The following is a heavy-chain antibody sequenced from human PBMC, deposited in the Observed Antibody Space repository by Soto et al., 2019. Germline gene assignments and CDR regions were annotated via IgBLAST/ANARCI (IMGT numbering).Heavy chain of an antibody. CDR2: MNPNRGNP. J-gene: IGHJ3*02. Sequence: ASVKVSCKASGETFTSYDINWVRQSTEQGLEWMGWMNPNRGNPGYAQKFQGRVTMTRNTSIRTAYMELSSLRSEDTAVYYCAVQDIAVAGRNAFDIWGQGTMVTVPS. V-gene: IGHV1-8*01. CDR3: AVQDIAVAGRNAFDI. CDR1: GETFTSYD. D-gene: IGHD6-19*01.